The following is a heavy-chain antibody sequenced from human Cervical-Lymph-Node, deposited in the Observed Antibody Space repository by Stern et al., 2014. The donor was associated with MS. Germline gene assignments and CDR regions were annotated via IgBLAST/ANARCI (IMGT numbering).Heavy chain of an antibody. CDR3: ARALRNAYTWFDP. CDR2: IDYSGST. V-gene: IGHV4-59*01. CDR1: GGSIYNYY. J-gene: IGHJ5*01. D-gene: IGHD2-2*01. Sequence: QLQLQESGPGLVKPSETLSLTCTVSGGSIYNYYWTWIRQPPGKGLEWIGHIDYSGSTNYKPSLESRVTMSVDSSKNEFSLILTSVTAADTAVYYCARALRNAYTWFDPWGQGTLVTVSS.